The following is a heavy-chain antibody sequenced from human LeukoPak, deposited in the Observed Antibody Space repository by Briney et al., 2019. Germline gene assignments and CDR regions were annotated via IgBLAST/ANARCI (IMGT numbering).Heavy chain of an antibody. D-gene: IGHD1-26*01. Sequence: ASVKVSCKASGYTFIGYYIHWVRQAPGQGREWIGWMNPNVSRRNYTQTFQRRITVTRDTSLNTAYIELNRMTSGDTAVSYCARIVAFYDDPTTHNYWGQGALVTVSS. CDR1: GYTFIGYY. V-gene: IGHV1-2*02. CDR2: MNPNVSRR. CDR3: ARIVAFYDDPTTHNY. J-gene: IGHJ4*02.